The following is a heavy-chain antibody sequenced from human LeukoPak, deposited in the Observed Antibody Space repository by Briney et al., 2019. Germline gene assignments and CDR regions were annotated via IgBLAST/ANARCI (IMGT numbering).Heavy chain of an antibody. J-gene: IGHJ3*02. CDR3: AREGGNDAFDI. Sequence: GGSLRLSCAASGFTFCSYWMHWVRQAPGKGLVWVSRINSDGSSTSYADSVKGRFTISRDNAKNTLYLQMNSLRAEDTAVYYCAREGGNDAFDIWGQGTMVTVSS. V-gene: IGHV3-74*01. CDR2: INSDGSST. CDR1: GFTFCSYW.